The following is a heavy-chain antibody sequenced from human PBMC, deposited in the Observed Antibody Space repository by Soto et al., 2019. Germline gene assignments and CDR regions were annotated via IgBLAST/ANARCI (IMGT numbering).Heavy chain of an antibody. CDR3: AREDAPFYGDSTLGFDY. Sequence: SVKVSCKASGGTFSSYAISWVRQAPGQGLEWMGGIIPIFGTANYAQKFQGRVTITADESTSTAYMELSSLRSEDTAVYYCAREDAPFYGDSTLGFDYWGQGTLVTVSS. CDR1: GGTFSSYA. J-gene: IGHJ4*02. CDR2: IIPIFGTA. D-gene: IGHD4-17*01. V-gene: IGHV1-69*13.